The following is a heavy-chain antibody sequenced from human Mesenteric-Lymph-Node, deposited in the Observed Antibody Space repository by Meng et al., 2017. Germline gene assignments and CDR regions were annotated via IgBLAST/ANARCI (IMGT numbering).Heavy chain of an antibody. CDR1: GYTFTGYY. J-gene: IGHJ4*02. CDR3: ARDRGEVGATIAYYFDY. D-gene: IGHD1-26*01. Sequence: ASVKVSCKASGYTFTGYYMHWVRQAPGQGLEWMGWISAYNGNTNYAQKLQGRVTMTTDTSTSTAYMELRSLRAEDTAVYYCARDRGEVGATIAYYFDYWGQGTLVTVSS. V-gene: IGHV1-18*04. CDR2: ISAYNGNT.